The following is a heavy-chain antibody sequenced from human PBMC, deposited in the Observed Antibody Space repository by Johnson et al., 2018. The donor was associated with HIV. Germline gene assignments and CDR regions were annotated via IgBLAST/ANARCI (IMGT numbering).Heavy chain of an antibody. CDR1: GFTFSSYA. Sequence: VQLVESGGGVVRPGGSLRLSCAASGFTFSSYAMSWVRQAPGKGLEWVSAISGSGGSTYYADSVKGRFTISRANSKNTMYLKMNSLRAEDTAVCYCAKGKDSSSWFDAFDIWGQGTIVTVSS. D-gene: IGHD6-13*01. J-gene: IGHJ3*02. CDR2: ISGSGGST. V-gene: IGHV3-23*04. CDR3: AKGKDSSSWFDAFDI.